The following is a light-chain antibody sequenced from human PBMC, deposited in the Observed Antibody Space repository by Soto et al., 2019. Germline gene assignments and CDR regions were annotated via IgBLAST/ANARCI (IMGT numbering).Light chain of an antibody. V-gene: IGLV1-40*01. CDR1: SSNIGAGFD. J-gene: IGLJ1*01. CDR3: QSYDSTYV. Sequence: QSVLTQPPSVSGAPGQRVTISCTGSSSNIGAGFDVHWYQQLPGTAPKLLIYGNNNRPSGVPDRFSGSKSGTSASLAITGLQAEDEADYYCQSYDSTYVFGTGTKLTVL. CDR2: GNN.